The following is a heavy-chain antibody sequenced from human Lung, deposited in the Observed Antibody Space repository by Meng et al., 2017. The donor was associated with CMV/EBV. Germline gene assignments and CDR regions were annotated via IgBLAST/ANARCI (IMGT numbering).Heavy chain of an antibody. CDR2: ISASGGST. CDR1: GFTFSSYA. Sequence: GGSLRLSCAASGFTFSSYAMSWVRQAPGKGLEWVSAISASGGSTYYADSVKGRFTISRDNSKNTLYLQMSSLRAEDTAVYYCATGVAATKYYYGMDVWGQGTTVTVSS. J-gene: IGHJ6*02. CDR3: ATGVAATKYYYGMDV. V-gene: IGHV3-23*01. D-gene: IGHD2-15*01.